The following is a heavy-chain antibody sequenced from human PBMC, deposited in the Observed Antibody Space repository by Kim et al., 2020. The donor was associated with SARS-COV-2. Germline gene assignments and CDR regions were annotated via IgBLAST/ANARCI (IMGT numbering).Heavy chain of an antibody. V-gene: IGHV1-2*02. CDR1: GYTFTGYY. Sequence: ASVKVSCKASGYTFTGYYMHWVRQAPGQGLEWMGWINPNSGGTNYAQKFQGRVTMTRDTSISTAYMELSRLRSDDTAVYYCARDNVVVVAATGDFDYWGQGTLVTVSS. D-gene: IGHD2-15*01. J-gene: IGHJ4*02. CDR2: INPNSGGT. CDR3: ARDNVVVVAATGDFDY.